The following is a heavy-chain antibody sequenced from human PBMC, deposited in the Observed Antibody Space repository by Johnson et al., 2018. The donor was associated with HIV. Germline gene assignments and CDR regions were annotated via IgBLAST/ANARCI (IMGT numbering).Heavy chain of an antibody. D-gene: IGHD4-17*01. CDR2: ISTITNTV. J-gene: IGHJ3*02. CDR1: GFIFSDYY. V-gene: IGHV3-11*01. CDR3: ARDGTVGYGDYVGRAFDI. Sequence: QVQLVESGGGVVQPGRSLRLSCAASGFIFSDYYMTWFRQAPGKGLEWVSYISTITNTVFYAGSVKGRFTISRDNSKNTLYLHMNRLRAEDTAVYYCARDGTVGYGDYVGRAFDIWGQGTMVTVSS.